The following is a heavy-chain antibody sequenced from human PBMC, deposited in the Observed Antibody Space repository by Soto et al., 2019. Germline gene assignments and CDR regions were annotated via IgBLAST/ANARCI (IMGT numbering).Heavy chain of an antibody. CDR3: AKVGGSSSGDY. J-gene: IGHJ4*02. V-gene: IGHV3-30*18. Sequence: QVQLVESGGGVVQPGRCLRLSCAASGFTFSNYGMHWVRQAPGKGLEWVALISYDGSNKYYADSVKGRFTISRDNSKNTLYLQMNSLRAEDTAVYYCAKVGGSSSGDYWGQGTLVTVSS. CDR2: ISYDGSNK. D-gene: IGHD6-6*01. CDR1: GFTFSNYG.